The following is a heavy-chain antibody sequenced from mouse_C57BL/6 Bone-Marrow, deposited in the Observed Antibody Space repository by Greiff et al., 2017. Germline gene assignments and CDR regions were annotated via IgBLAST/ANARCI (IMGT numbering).Heavy chain of an antibody. D-gene: IGHD1-1*01. Sequence: QVQLQQSGAELARPGASVKLSCKASGYTFTSYGISWVKQRTGQGLEWIGEIYPRSGNTYYNEKFKGKATLTADTSSSTAYMELRCLTSEDSAVSCCATTVVAGRDFAYWGQGTTLTVSA. CDR1: GYTFTSYG. V-gene: IGHV1-81*01. CDR3: ATTVVAGRDFAY. CDR2: IYPRSGNT. J-gene: IGHJ2*01.